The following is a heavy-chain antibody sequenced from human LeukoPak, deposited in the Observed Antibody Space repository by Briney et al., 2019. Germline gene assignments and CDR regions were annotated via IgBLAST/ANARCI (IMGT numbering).Heavy chain of an antibody. V-gene: IGHV3-48*02. CDR2: INHNAEMI. Sequence: GGSLRLSCEASGFPFGSYVMTRVRQAPGKGLEWIAYINHNAEMIFYPDFVKGRFTTSRDNAKNSLYLQMNALRYEDTAIYYCARDHDWAFDLWGQGTLVTVSS. CDR1: GFPFGSYV. D-gene: IGHD3-9*01. J-gene: IGHJ4*02. CDR3: ARDHDWAFDL.